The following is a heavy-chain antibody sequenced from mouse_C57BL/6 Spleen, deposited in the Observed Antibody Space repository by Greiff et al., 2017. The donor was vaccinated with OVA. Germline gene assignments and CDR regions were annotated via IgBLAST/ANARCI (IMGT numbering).Heavy chain of an antibody. CDR2: IYPGDGDT. D-gene: IGHD2-3*01. Sequence: SGPELVKPGASVKISCKASGYAFSSSWMNWVKQRPGKGLEWIGRIYPGDGDTNYNGKFKGKATLTADKSSSTAYMQLSSLTSEDSAVYFCARDGYYVGWFAYWGQGTLVTVSA. J-gene: IGHJ3*01. V-gene: IGHV1-82*01. CDR1: GYAFSSSW. CDR3: ARDGYYVGWFAY.